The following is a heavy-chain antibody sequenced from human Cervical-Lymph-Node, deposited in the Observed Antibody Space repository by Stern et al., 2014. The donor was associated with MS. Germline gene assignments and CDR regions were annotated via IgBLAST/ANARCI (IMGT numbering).Heavy chain of an antibody. CDR1: GYSFTYHY. CDR3: ATSPSYTYGED. J-gene: IGHJ4*02. CDR2: ITPFNGHT. Sequence: QLVESGAEVKKPGSSVKVSCKTSGYSFTYHYLPWVRQAPGQALEWMGWITPFNGHTKYAQKFQDRVTITRDRSMSTAYMELSSLRSEDTAMYYCATSPSYTYGEDWGQGTLVTVSS. D-gene: IGHD2-21*01. V-gene: IGHV1-45*02.